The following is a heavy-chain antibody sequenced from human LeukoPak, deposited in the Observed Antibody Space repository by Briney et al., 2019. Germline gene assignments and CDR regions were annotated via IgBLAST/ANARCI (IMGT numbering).Heavy chain of an antibody. Sequence: GGSLRLSCAASGFTFSSYGMHWVRQAPGKGLEWVAVIWYDGGNKYYADSVKGRFTISRDNSKNTLYLQMNSLRAEDTAVYYCARDHAAAGFDYWGQGTLVTVSS. CDR1: GFTFSSYG. CDR2: IWYDGGNK. J-gene: IGHJ4*02. CDR3: ARDHAAAGFDY. V-gene: IGHV3-33*01. D-gene: IGHD6-13*01.